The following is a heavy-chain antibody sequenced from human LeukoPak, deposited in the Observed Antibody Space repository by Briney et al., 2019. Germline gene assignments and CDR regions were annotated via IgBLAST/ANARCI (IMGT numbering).Heavy chain of an antibody. D-gene: IGHD3-22*01. CDR3: ARGQYDSSGFVFDY. V-gene: IGHV3-74*01. J-gene: IGHJ4*02. CDR1: GFTFSSYW. Sequence: GGSLRLSCAASGFTFSSYWMHWVRQAPGKGLVWVSRINSDGSSTSYADSVKGRFTISRDNAKNTLYLQMNSLRAEDTAVYYCARGQYDSSGFVFDYWGQGTLVTVSS. CDR2: INSDGSST.